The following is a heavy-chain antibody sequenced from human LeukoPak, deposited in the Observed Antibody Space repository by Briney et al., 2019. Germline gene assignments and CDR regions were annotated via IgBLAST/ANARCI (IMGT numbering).Heavy chain of an antibody. CDR2: IYYSGST. D-gene: IGHD3-16*02. V-gene: IGHV4-30-4*01. CDR3: AREGPLGVYVWGSYRVGTFDY. CDR1: GGSISSGDYY. Sequence: SETLSLTCTVSGGSISSGDYYWSWIRQPPGKGLEWIGYIYYSGSTYYNPSLKSRVTISVDTSKNQFSLKLSSVTAADTAVYYCAREGPLGVYVWGSYRVGTFDYWGQGTLVTVSS. J-gene: IGHJ4*02.